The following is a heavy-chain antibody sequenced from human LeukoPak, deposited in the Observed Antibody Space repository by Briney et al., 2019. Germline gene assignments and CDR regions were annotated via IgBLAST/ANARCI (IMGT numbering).Heavy chain of an antibody. V-gene: IGHV4-39*07. J-gene: IGHJ1*01. CDR2: IYYSGST. CDR3: ARPTRGSSGYYSPSRYFQH. D-gene: IGHD3-22*01. Sequence: PSETLSLTCTVSGGSISSSSYYWGWIRQPPGKGLEWIGSIYYSGSTYYNPSLKSRVTISVDTSKNQFSLKLSSVTAADTAVYYCARPTRGSSGYYSPSRYFQHWGQGTLVTVSS. CDR1: GGSISSSSYY.